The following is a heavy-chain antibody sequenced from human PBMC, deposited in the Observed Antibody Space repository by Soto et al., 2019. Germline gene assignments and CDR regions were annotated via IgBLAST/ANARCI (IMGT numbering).Heavy chain of an antibody. CDR1: GGFISGYY. V-gene: IGHV4-59*01. CDR2: IYYSGSS. D-gene: IGHD5-12*01. J-gene: IGHJ4*02. Sequence: QVQLQESGPGLVKPSETLSLTCTVSGGFISGYYWSWIRQPPGKGLEWLGYIYYSGSSNYNPSLKSRDTISVDTSKNQFSLKLSSVTAADTAAYYCARTPEGPLRIFDYWGQGTLVTVSS. CDR3: ARTPEGPLRIFDY.